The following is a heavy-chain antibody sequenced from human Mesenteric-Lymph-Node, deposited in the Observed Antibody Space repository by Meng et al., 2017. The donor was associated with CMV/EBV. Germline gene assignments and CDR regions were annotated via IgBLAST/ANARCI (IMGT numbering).Heavy chain of an antibody. CDR2: INPDGSGK. V-gene: IGHV3-7*01. D-gene: IGHD2-2*02. J-gene: IGHJ4*02. CDR3: TRGIPHCSGSDCYKVTGY. Sequence: LTFSSCWLGCVRQAPGKGLEWVANINPDGSGKDYVDSVKGRLTISRDNAKSSLYLQMNSLRVEETAVYFCTRGIPHCSGSDCYKVTGYWGQGTLVTVSS. CDR1: LTFSSCW.